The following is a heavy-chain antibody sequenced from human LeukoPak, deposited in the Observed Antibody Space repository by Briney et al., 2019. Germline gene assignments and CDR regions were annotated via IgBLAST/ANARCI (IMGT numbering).Heavy chain of an antibody. CDR2: ISHSGST. CDR1: GFTFSSYA. Sequence: GSLRLSCAASGFTFSSYAMHWVRQPPGKGLEWIGEISHSGSTNYNPSLKSRVTISVDTSKNQFSLKLTSVTAADTAVYYCARGSRWFGDYYFDYWGQGTLVTVSS. V-gene: IGHV4-34*01. CDR3: ARGSRWFGDYYFDY. D-gene: IGHD3-10*01. J-gene: IGHJ4*02.